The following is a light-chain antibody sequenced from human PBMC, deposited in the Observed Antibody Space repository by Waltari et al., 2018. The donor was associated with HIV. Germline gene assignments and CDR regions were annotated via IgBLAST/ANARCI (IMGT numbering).Light chain of an antibody. Sequence: QSVLTQPPSASGTPGQRVTISCSGSSSHIGSNYGYWYQQLPGTAPKLLIYRNNQRPSGVPDLFSGSKSGTSASLAISGLRSEDEADYYCAAWDDSLSGLVFGGGTKVTVL. V-gene: IGLV1-47*01. J-gene: IGLJ3*02. CDR2: RNN. CDR3: AAWDDSLSGLV. CDR1: SSHIGSNY.